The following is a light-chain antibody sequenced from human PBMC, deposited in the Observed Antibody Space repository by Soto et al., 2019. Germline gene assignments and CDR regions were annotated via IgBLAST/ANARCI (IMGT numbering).Light chain of an antibody. Sequence: QSALTQPASVSGAPGQSITISCTGTSSDIGAYKAVSWLQQHPGKAPKLLMYEVSNRPSGISTRFSGSKSGNTASLTISGLQADDESDYYCSSHTSGTWVFGGGTKLTVL. CDR2: EVS. CDR3: SSHTSGTWV. CDR1: SSDIGAYKA. J-gene: IGLJ3*02. V-gene: IGLV2-14*01.